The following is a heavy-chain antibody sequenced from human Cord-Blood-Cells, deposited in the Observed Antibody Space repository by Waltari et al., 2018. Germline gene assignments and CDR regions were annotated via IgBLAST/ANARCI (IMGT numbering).Heavy chain of an antibody. J-gene: IGHJ6*02. CDR1: GYTFTSYD. V-gene: IGHV1-8*03. CDR2: MNPNRGNT. Sequence: QVQLVQSGAEVKKPGASVKVSCKASGYTFTSYDINWVRQATGQGLEWMGWMNPNRGNTGYAQKLQGRVTITRNTSISTAYMELSSLRSEDTAVYYCARGVVPAALYYYYGMDVWGQGTTVTVSS. D-gene: IGHD2-2*01. CDR3: ARGVVPAALYYYYGMDV.